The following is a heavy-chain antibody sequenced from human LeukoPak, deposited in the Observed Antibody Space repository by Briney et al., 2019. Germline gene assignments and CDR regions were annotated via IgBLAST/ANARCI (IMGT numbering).Heavy chain of an antibody. CDR1: GFTFSSYG. CDR2: ISYDGSNK. D-gene: IGHD1-14*01. Sequence: GGSLRLSCAASGFTFSSYGMHWVRQAPGKGLEWVAVISYDGSNKYYADSVKGRFTISRDNSKNTLYLQMNSLRAEDTAVYYCANFNQVTALDYWGQGTLVTVSS. CDR3: ANFNQVTALDY. J-gene: IGHJ4*02. V-gene: IGHV3-30*18.